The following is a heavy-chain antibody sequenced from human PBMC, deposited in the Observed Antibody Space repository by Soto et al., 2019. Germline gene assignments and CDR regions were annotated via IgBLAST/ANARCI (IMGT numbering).Heavy chain of an antibody. J-gene: IGHJ6*03. D-gene: IGHD1-1*01. Sequence: ASVKVSCKASGYTFTSYGISWVRQAPGQGLEWMGWISAYNGNTNYAQKLQGRVTMTTDTSTSTAYMELRSLRSDDTAVYYCAVGTTQYYYYYYYMDVWGKGTTVTVS. CDR2: ISAYNGNT. CDR1: GYTFTSYG. V-gene: IGHV1-18*01. CDR3: AVGTTQYYYYYYYMDV.